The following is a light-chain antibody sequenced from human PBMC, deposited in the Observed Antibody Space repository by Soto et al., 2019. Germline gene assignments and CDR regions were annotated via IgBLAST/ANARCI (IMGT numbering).Light chain of an antibody. CDR1: QSVSTQ. CDR2: DAS. J-gene: IGKJ1*01. V-gene: IGKV3-11*01. CDR3: ARRVWPLT. Sequence: EIVLTQSPATLSLSPGERATLSCRASQSVSTQLAWYQHKPGQAPRLLIYDASNRATGIPDRFSGSGSGTDVTLTICRLEREDFAVYYCARRVWPLTLGQGTKVDIK.